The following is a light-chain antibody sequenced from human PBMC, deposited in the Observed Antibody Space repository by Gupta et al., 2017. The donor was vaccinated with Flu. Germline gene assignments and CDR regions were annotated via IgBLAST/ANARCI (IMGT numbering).Light chain of an antibody. J-gene: IGLJ1*01. Sequence: QSVLTQPPSVSGAPGQRVTISCTGSSSNIGAGYGVSWYQQLPGAAPQLLIYAHNNRPSGVPDRFSASESGTSASLAIAGLQAEDEADYYCQSYDSSLRAVVFGPGTKLTVL. V-gene: IGLV1-40*01. CDR1: SSNIGAGYG. CDR2: AHN. CDR3: QSYDSSLRAVV.